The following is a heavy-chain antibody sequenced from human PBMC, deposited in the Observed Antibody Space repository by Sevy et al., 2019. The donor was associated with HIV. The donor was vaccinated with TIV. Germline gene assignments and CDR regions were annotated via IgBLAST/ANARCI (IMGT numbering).Heavy chain of an antibody. CDR3: ARVDSSSWYYYGMDV. J-gene: IGHJ6*02. Sequence: ASVKVSCKASGYTFTGYYMHWVRQAPGQGLEWMGWINPNSGGTNYAQKFQGRVTITRDTSISTAYMELSRLRSDDTAVYYCARVDSSSWYYYGMDVWGQGTTVTVSS. V-gene: IGHV1-2*02. CDR1: GYTFTGYY. CDR2: INPNSGGT. D-gene: IGHD6-13*01.